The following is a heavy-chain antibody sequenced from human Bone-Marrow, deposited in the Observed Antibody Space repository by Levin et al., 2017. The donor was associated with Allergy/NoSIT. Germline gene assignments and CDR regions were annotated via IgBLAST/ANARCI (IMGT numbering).Heavy chain of an antibody. CDR2: INGDGSST. Sequence: GGSLRLSCVASRFAFNTYWMHWVRQVPGKGLVWLSYINGDGSSTNYEDSVKGRFTISRDNAKNTLYLQMSSLRDEDTAVYFCARDRTYVLDMWGQGTMVTVS. CDR1: RFAFNTYW. CDR3: ARDRTYVLDM. D-gene: IGHD3/OR15-3a*01. V-gene: IGHV3-74*01. J-gene: IGHJ3*02.